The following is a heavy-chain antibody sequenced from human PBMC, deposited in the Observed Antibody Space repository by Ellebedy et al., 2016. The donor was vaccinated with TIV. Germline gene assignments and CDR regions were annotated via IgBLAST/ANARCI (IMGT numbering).Heavy chain of an antibody. D-gene: IGHD6-19*01. CDR3: ARRRIIYSSGWKNWYFDL. J-gene: IGHJ2*01. CDR2: IYYSGST. V-gene: IGHV4-59*08. CDR1: GGSISSYY. Sequence: MPGGSLRLSCTVSGGSISSYYWSWIRQPPGKGLEWIGYIYYSGSTNYNPSLKSRVTISVDTSKNQFSLKLSSVTAADTAVYYCARRRIIYSSGWKNWYFDLWGRGTLVTVSS.